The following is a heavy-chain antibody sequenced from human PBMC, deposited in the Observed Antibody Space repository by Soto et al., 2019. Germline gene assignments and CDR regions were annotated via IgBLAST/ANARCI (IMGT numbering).Heavy chain of an antibody. Sequence: QVQLVQSGAEVKKPGSSVKVSCKASGGTFSSYAISWVRQAPGQGLEWMGGIIPIFGTANYAQKFQGRVTITADESTSTAYMELSSLRSEDTAVSYCARDRCSGGSCYSSFAFDIWGQGTMVTVSS. CDR1: GGTFSSYA. D-gene: IGHD2-15*01. J-gene: IGHJ3*02. CDR2: IIPIFGTA. CDR3: ARDRCSGGSCYSSFAFDI. V-gene: IGHV1-69*12.